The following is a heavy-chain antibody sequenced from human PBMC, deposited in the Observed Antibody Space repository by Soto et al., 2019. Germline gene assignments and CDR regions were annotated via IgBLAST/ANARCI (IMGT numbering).Heavy chain of an antibody. D-gene: IGHD5-12*01. CDR1: GFTFSSYG. J-gene: IGHJ4*02. V-gene: IGHV3-33*01. CDR2: IWYDGSNK. Sequence: GGSLRLSCAASGFTFSSYGMHWVRQAPGKGLECVAVIWYDGSNKYYADSVKGRFTISRDNSKNTLYLQMNSLRAEDTAVYYCARDGYNYLYYFDYWGQGTLVTVSS. CDR3: ARDGYNYLYYFDY.